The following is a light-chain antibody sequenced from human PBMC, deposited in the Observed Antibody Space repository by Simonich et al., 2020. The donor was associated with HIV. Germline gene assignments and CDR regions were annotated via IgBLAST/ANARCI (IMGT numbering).Light chain of an antibody. CDR1: QSVLYSSNNKNY. CDR3: QQYYTTPYT. V-gene: IGKV4-1*01. CDR2: RAS. J-gene: IGKJ2*01. Sequence: DIVMTQSPDSLAVSLGERATIHCNSSQSVLYSSNNKNYLAWYQQKPGQPPKLLIYRASTRESGVPDRFSGSGSGTDFTLTISSLQAEDVAVYYCQQYYTTPYTCGQGTKLEIK.